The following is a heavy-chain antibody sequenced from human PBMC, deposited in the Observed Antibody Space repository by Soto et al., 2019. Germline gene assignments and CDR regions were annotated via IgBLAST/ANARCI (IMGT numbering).Heavy chain of an antibody. CDR2: ISSSSSYI. CDR3: AREGRVATTRVYYYYGMDV. J-gene: IGHJ6*02. CDR1: GFTFSSYS. D-gene: IGHD5-12*01. V-gene: IGHV3-21*01. Sequence: EVQLVESGGGLVKPGGSLRLSCAASGFTFSSYSMNWVRQAPGKGLEWVSSISSSSSYIYYADSVKGRFTISRDNAKNSLYRQMNSLRAEDTAVYYCAREGRVATTRVYYYYGMDVWGQGTTVTVSS.